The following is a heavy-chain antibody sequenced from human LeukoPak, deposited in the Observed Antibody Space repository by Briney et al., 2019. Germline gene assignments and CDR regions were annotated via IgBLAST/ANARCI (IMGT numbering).Heavy chain of an antibody. CDR1: GYTFTGYY. CDR2: IKPNSGGT. V-gene: IGHV1-2*02. Sequence: ASVKVSCKASGYTFTGYYMHWVRQAPGQGLEWMGWIKPNSGGTNSAQKFQGRVTMTRDTSVSTTYMELSRLSSDDTAVYYCARDGHEDYWGQGTLVTVSS. J-gene: IGHJ4*02. CDR3: ARDGHEDY.